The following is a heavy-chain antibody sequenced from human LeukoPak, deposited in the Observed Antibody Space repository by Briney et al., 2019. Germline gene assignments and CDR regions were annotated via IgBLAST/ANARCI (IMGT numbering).Heavy chain of an antibody. J-gene: IGHJ6*02. CDR3: ARDPRPYRSGSYYNYGMDV. D-gene: IGHD3-10*01. Sequence: ASVKVSCKASGYTFTGYYMHWVRQAPGQGLEWMGWINPNSGGTNYAQKFQGRVTMTRDTSISTAYMELSRLRSDDTAVYFCARDPRPYRSGSYYNYGMDVWGQGTTVTVSS. V-gene: IGHV1-2*02. CDR2: INPNSGGT. CDR1: GYTFTGYY.